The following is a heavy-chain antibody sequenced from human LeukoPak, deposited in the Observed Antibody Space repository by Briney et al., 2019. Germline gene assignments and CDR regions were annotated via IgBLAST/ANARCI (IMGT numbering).Heavy chain of an antibody. CDR3: ARDLERDSSSWYFSRNFDP. CDR2: INPNSGGT. J-gene: IGHJ5*02. Sequence: ASVKVSCKASGYTFTGYYMHWVRQAPGQGLEWMGWINPNSGGTNYAQKFQGRVTMTRDTSISTAYMGLSRLRSDDTAVYYCARDLERDSSSWYFSRNFDPWGQGTLVTVSS. CDR1: GYTFTGYY. V-gene: IGHV1-2*02. D-gene: IGHD6-13*01.